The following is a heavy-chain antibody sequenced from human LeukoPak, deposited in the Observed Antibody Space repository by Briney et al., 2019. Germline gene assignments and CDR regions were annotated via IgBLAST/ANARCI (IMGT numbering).Heavy chain of an antibody. Sequence: GGSLRLSCAASGFTFDDYTMHWVRQGPGKGLEWVSLITWDGGYSCYADSVKGRFTVSRDNSENSLYLQMNSLRTEDTALYYCARASGYHYYFDYWGQGTLVTVSS. J-gene: IGHJ4*02. CDR3: ARASGYHYYFDY. D-gene: IGHD5-12*01. CDR2: ITWDGGYS. CDR1: GFTFDDYT. V-gene: IGHV3-43*01.